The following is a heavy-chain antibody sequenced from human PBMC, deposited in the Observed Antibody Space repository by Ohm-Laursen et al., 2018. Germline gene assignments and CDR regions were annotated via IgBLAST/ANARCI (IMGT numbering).Heavy chain of an antibody. Sequence: SLRLSCSASGFTFDDYAMHWVRQAPGKGLEWVSSISSSSSYIYYADSVKGRFTISRDNAKNSLYLQMNRLRAEDTAVYYCARDRANGGSHHDYWGQGTLVNVSS. J-gene: IGHJ4*02. CDR2: ISSSSSYI. V-gene: IGHV3-21*01. D-gene: IGHD1-26*01. CDR1: GFTFDDYA. CDR3: ARDRANGGSHHDY.